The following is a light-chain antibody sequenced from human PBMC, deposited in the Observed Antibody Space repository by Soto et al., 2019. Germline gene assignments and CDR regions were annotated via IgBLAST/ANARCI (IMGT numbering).Light chain of an antibody. CDR3: QQYGRSPPT. J-gene: IGKJ1*01. CDR2: GAS. Sequence: EIVLTQSPGTLSLSPGERATLSCRASQSISSTYLAWYQQKPGQAPRLLIYGASSRATGIPDRFSGSGSGTHCTHTISRLEPEDFAVYYCQQYGRSPPTFGQGTKVDIK. V-gene: IGKV3-20*01. CDR1: QSISSTY.